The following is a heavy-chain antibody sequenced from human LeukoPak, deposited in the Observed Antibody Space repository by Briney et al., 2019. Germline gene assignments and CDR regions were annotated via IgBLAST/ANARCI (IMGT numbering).Heavy chain of an antibody. CDR3: ARDRASTYD. CDR2: IDHNGYT. Sequence: SETLSLTRDVHGGSLNAYYWTWIRQPPGRGLEWIGEIDHNGYTSYNPSLKSRVTISVDTSKKQFFLKLTSMAAADTAVYYCARDRASTYDWGQGILVTVSS. CDR1: GGSLNAYY. J-gene: IGHJ4*02. D-gene: IGHD5-18*01. V-gene: IGHV4-34*01.